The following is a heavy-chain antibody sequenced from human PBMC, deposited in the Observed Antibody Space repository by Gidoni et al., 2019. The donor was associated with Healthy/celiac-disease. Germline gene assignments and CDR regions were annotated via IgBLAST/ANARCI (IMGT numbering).Heavy chain of an antibody. CDR1: GFTVSSNY. J-gene: IGHJ2*01. D-gene: IGHD1-20*01. Sequence: EVQLVESGGGLVQPGGSLRLSCAASGFTVSSNYMSWVRQAPGKGLEWVSVIYSGGRTYYADSVKGRFTISRDNSKNTLYLQMNSLRAEDTAVYDCARDVTGSYFDLWGRGTLVTVSS. CDR2: IYSGGRT. CDR3: ARDVTGSYFDL. V-gene: IGHV3-66*01.